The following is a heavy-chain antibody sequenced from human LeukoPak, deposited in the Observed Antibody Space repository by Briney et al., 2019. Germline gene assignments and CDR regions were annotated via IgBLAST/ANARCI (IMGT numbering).Heavy chain of an antibody. Sequence: SVKVSCKASGGTFSSYAISWVRQAPGQGLEWMGGIIPIFGTANYAQKFQGRVTITADKSTSTAYMELSSLRSEDTAVYYCARGRGRYSSGWYPYYYYGIDAWGKGTTVTVSS. J-gene: IGHJ6*04. D-gene: IGHD6-19*01. CDR1: GGTFSSYA. V-gene: IGHV1-69*06. CDR2: IIPIFGTA. CDR3: ARGRGRYSSGWYPYYYYGIDA.